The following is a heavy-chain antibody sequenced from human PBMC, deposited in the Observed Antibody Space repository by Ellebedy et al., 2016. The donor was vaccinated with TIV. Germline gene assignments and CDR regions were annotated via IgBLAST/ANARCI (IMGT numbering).Heavy chain of an antibody. Sequence: PGGSLRLSCEGFGYTFTNYWIGWVRQLPGKGLEWMGSIYPGDSTTTYSPSFQGQVTISADKSFSTAFLQWSSLKASDTAMYYCARHGLIPQLDYWGQGTLVTVSS. D-gene: IGHD1-1*01. CDR3: ARHGLIPQLDY. CDR1: GYTFTNYW. CDR2: IYPGDSTT. V-gene: IGHV5-51*01. J-gene: IGHJ4*02.